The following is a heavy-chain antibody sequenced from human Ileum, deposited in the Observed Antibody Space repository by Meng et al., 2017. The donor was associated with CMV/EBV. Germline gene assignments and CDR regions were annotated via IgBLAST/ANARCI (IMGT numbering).Heavy chain of an antibody. CDR3: ARPAARPRDTDYYYYGMDV. V-gene: IGHV1-18*01. Sequence: ASVNVSCQASGYTFTSYGISWLRQAPGQGLEWMGWISAYNGTANYAQKFQGRVTITTDESTSTAYMELSSLRSEDTAVYYCARPAARPRDTDYYYYGMDVWGQGTTVTVSS. CDR2: ISAYNGTA. J-gene: IGHJ6*02. D-gene: IGHD6-6*01. CDR1: GYTFTSYG.